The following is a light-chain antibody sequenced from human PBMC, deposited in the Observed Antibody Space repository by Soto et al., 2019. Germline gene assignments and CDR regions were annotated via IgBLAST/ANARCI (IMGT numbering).Light chain of an antibody. Sequence: QSVLTQPPSASGSPGQSVTISCTGTSSDVGTYKYVSWYQQHPGKAPKLIIYEVSKRPSGVPDRFSGSNSGNTASLTVSGLQPEDDADYYCSSYANSNNFSYVFGTGTKVTVL. V-gene: IGLV2-8*01. J-gene: IGLJ1*01. CDR2: EVS. CDR3: SSYANSNNFSYV. CDR1: SSDVGTYKY.